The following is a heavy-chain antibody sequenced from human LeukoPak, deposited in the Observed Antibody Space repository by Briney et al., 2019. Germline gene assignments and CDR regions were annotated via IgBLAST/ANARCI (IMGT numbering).Heavy chain of an antibody. V-gene: IGHV4-38-2*02. D-gene: IGHD6-13*01. CDR1: GYSISSGYY. CDR2: IYRSGST. J-gene: IGHJ3*02. Sequence: SETLSLTCTVSGYSISSGYYWGWIRQPPGKGLEWIGSIYRSGSTYYNPSLKSRVTTSRDTSKNQLSLKLRSLTATYTAVYYCARSECCIAATGRIAFEMSGEGTMLTASS. CDR3: ARSECCIAATGRIAFEM.